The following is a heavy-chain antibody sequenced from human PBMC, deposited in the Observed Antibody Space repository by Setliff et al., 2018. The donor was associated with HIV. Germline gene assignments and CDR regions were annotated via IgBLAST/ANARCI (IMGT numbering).Heavy chain of an antibody. CDR2: INHSGVT. V-gene: IGHV4-34*01. CDR3: ARVGRRDGWGRIAAIGWTWFDP. CDR1: GGSFSGYY. Sequence: PSETLSLTCAVYGGSFSGYYWTWVRQRPGRGLEWIGEINHSGVTVYTPSLKGRLNISLDTSKNQFSLRLTSITAADTAVYYCARVGRRDGWGRIAAIGWTWFDPWGQGTRVTVSS. D-gene: IGHD6-25*01. J-gene: IGHJ5*02.